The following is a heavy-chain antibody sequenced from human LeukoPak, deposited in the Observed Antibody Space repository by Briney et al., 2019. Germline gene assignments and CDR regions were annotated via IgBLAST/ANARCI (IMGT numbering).Heavy chain of an antibody. CDR3: ARVPLRFYDRMRGKYFDY. D-gene: IGHD3-22*01. V-gene: IGHV4-34*01. Sequence: SETLSLTCAVYGGSFSGYYWSWIRQPPGKGLEWIGEINHSGSTNYNPSLKSRVTISVDTSKNQFSLKLGSVTAADTAVYYCARVPLRFYDRMRGKYFDYWGQGTLVTVSS. CDR1: GGSFSGYY. CDR2: INHSGST. J-gene: IGHJ4*02.